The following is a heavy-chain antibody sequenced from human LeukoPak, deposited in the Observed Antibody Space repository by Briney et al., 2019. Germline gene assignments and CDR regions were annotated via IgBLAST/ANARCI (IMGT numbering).Heavy chain of an antibody. Sequence: PGGSLRLSCAASGFTFSSYGMHWVRQAPGKGLEWVAVISYDGSNKYYADSVKGRFTISRDNSKNTLYLQMNSLRAEDTAVYYCAKDGRDGYNYGDYWGQGTLVTVSS. D-gene: IGHD5-24*01. CDR2: ISYDGSNK. J-gene: IGHJ4*02. CDR3: AKDGRDGYNYGDY. CDR1: GFTFSSYG. V-gene: IGHV3-30*18.